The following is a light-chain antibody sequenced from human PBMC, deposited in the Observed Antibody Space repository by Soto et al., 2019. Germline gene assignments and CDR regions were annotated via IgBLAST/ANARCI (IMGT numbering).Light chain of an antibody. CDR1: QSISSY. V-gene: IGKV3-11*01. CDR3: QQRSNWPLT. Sequence: EIVLTQSPVTLSLSPGERATLSCRASQSISSYLAWYQQKPGQAPRLHIYDASNRATGIPARFSGSGSGTDFTLTISSLESEDFAVYYCQQRSNWPLTFGGGTKVEIK. J-gene: IGKJ4*01. CDR2: DAS.